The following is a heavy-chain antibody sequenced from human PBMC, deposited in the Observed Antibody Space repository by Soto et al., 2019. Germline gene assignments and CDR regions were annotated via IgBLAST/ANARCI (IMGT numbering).Heavy chain of an antibody. D-gene: IGHD2-15*01. V-gene: IGHV3-53*04. CDR2: IHSGNSA. CDR1: GLIVDNHY. CDR3: ARYPGYCSGCICYRYMDL. Sequence: EMQLVESGGGLVNPGGSLRLSCAASGLIVDNHYMNWVRQAPGKGLEWVSVIHSGNSASYADSVMGGFTISSHNSKNMVYLQMNSLRAEDSAVYYCARYPGYCSGCICYRYMDLWGKCTTVTVSS. J-gene: IGHJ6*03.